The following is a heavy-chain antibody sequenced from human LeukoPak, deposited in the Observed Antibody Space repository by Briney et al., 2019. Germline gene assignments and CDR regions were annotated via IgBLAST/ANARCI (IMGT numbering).Heavy chain of an antibody. CDR1: GYSFTSYW. V-gene: IGHV5-51*01. CDR2: IYSCDSDT. J-gene: IGHJ4*02. Sequence: GESLKISCKGSGYSFTSYWIGWVRPMPGKGLEWMGIIYSCDSDTRYSPSFQGRVTISADKSNSPAYLQWGSLKASDTAMNYCAKHSSGENGFDYWGQGTLVTVS. D-gene: IGHD6-19*01. CDR3: AKHSSGENGFDY.